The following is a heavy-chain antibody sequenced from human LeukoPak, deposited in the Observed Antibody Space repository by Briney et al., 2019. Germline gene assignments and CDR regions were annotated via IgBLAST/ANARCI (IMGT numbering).Heavy chain of an antibody. CDR2: ISGSGGST. Sequence: GGSLRLSCAASGFTFSSYAMSWVRQAPGKGLEWVSAISGSGGSTYYADSVRGRFTISRDNSKNTLYLQMNSLRAEDTAVYYCAKFALREMATIRVNGYYFDYWGQGTLVTVSS. V-gene: IGHV3-23*01. CDR1: GFTFSSYA. D-gene: IGHD5-24*01. CDR3: AKFALREMATIRVNGYYFDY. J-gene: IGHJ4*02.